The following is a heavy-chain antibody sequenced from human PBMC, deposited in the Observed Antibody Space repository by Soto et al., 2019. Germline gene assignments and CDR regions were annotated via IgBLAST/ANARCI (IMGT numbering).Heavy chain of an antibody. CDR2: ISSSGRTI. Sequence: QVQLVGSGGGLVKPGGSLRLSCAASEFTFSDYYMTWIRQAPGKGLEWVSYISSSGRTINYADSVKGRFTISRDNAKNSLYLQMNSLRAEDTAVYYCARGTNFDWLIPRDYYLDYWGQGTLVAVSS. D-gene: IGHD3-9*01. CDR1: EFTFSDYY. CDR3: ARGTNFDWLIPRDYYLDY. J-gene: IGHJ4*02. V-gene: IGHV3-11*01.